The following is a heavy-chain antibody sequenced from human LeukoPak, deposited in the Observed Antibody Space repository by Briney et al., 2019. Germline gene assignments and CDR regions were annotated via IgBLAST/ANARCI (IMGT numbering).Heavy chain of an antibody. D-gene: IGHD6-13*01. Sequence: GGSLRLSCAASGFTFSSYAMNWVRQAPGKGMEWVSAISAGGGNTYYADSVKGRFTISRDNSKNTLFLQMNSLRAEDTAVYYCAKSTNSSWHDFFHYWGQGTLVTVSS. CDR2: ISAGGGNT. J-gene: IGHJ4*02. CDR3: AKSTNSSWHDFFHY. V-gene: IGHV3-23*01. CDR1: GFTFSSYA.